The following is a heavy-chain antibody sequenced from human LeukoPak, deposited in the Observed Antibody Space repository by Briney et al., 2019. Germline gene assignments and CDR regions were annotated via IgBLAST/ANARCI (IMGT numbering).Heavy chain of an antibody. V-gene: IGHV3-23*01. Sequence: GGSLRLSCAASGFTFSSYAMSWVRQAPGKGLGWVSAISGSGGSTYYADSVKGRFTISRDNSKNTLYLQMNSLRAEDTAVYYCAKDRGITMVRGVTPRFDPWGQGTLVTVSS. J-gene: IGHJ5*02. CDR1: GFTFSSYA. CDR2: ISGSGGST. CDR3: AKDRGITMVRGVTPRFDP. D-gene: IGHD3-10*01.